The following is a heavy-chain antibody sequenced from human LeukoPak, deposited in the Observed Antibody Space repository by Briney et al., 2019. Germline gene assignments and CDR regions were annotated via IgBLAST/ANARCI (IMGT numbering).Heavy chain of an antibody. V-gene: IGHV1-69*04. CDR2: IIPILGIA. CDR1: GGTFSSYA. J-gene: IGHJ2*01. CDR3: ARTTIVVVTAIDWYFDL. D-gene: IGHD2-21*02. Sequence: TSVKVSCKASGGTFSSYAISWVRQAPGQGLEWMGRIIPILGIANYAQKFQGRVTITAVKSTSTAYMELSSLRSEDTAVYYCARTTIVVVTAIDWYFDLWGRGTLVTVSS.